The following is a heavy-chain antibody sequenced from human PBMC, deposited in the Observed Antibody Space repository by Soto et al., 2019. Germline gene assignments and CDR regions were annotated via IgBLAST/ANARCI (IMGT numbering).Heavy chain of an antibody. CDR3: AATHYDILTGYYRFDP. V-gene: IGHV4-61*01. CDR1: GGSVSSGSYY. J-gene: IGHJ5*02. CDR2: IYYSGST. D-gene: IGHD3-9*01. Sequence: PSETLSLTCTVSGGSVSSGSYYWSWIRQPPGKGLEWIGYIYYSGSTNYNPSLKSRVTISVDTSKNQFSLKLSSVTAADTAVYYCAATHYDILTGYYRFDPWGQGTLVTVSS.